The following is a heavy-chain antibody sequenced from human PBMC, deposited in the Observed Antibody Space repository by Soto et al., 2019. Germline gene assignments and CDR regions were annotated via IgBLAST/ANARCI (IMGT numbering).Heavy chain of an antibody. Sequence: QVQLVESGGGVVQPGMSLRLSCEASGFTLSTYAMHWVRQAPGRGLEWVAFIWFDGSTKYYADFVKGRFSISRDNPKITLKLQMNKLGVDDTAVYYCARDEGGYRVFRGMDVWGQGATVTVSS. CDR1: GFTLSTYA. CDR3: ARDEGGYRVFRGMDV. D-gene: IGHD1-26*01. J-gene: IGHJ6*02. CDR2: IWFDGSTK. V-gene: IGHV3-33*01.